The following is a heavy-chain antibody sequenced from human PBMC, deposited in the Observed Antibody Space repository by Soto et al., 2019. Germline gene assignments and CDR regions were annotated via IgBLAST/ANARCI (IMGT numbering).Heavy chain of an antibody. D-gene: IGHD5-18*01. V-gene: IGHV4-34*01. CDR1: GGSFSVYY. J-gene: IGHJ6*02. CDR2: INHSGST. Sequence: SDTLSLTCAVYGGSFSVYYWSWIGQPPGKGLEWIGEINHSGSTNYNPSLKSRVTISVDTSKNQFSLKLSSVTAADTAVYYCARHFTGGYSYDTIYYYYGMDVWGQGTTVTVSS. CDR3: ARHFTGGYSYDTIYYYYGMDV.